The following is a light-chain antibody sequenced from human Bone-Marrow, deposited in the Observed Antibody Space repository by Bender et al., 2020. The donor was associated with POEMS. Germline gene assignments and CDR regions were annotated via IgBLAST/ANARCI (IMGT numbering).Light chain of an antibody. CDR1: SSDVGSYNL. CDR3: CSYERSAAFV. V-gene: IGLV2-23*02. CDR2: ENF. Sequence: QSALAQPPSVSGSPGQSITISCTGTSSDVGSYNLVSWYQQHPGKAPKLIIYENFKRPSGVSYRFSGSKSGNTASLTISGLQADDEADYYCCSYERSAAFVFGTGTTVTVL. J-gene: IGLJ1*01.